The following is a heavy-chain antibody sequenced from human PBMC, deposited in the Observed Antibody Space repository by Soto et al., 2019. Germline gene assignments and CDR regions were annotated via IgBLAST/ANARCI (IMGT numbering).Heavy chain of an antibody. J-gene: IGHJ5*02. CDR3: ARGYDSSGYYRSDWFDP. CDR2: INHSGST. Sequence: PSETLSLTCAVYGGSFSGYYWSWIRQPPGKGLEWIGEINHSGSTNYNPSLKSRVTISVDTSKNQFSLKLSSVTAADTAVYYCARGYDSSGYYRSDWFDPWGQGTLVTVS. CDR1: GGSFSGYY. V-gene: IGHV4-34*01. D-gene: IGHD3-22*01.